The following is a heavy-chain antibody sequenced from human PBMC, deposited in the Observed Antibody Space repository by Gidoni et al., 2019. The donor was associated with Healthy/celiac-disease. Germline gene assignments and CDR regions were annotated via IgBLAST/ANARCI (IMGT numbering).Heavy chain of an antibody. J-gene: IGHJ4*02. CDR1: GGTFSSYA. CDR2: SIPIFGTA. V-gene: IGHV1-69*01. Sequence: QVQLVQSGAEVKKPGSSVKVSCKASGGTFSSYAISWVRQAPGQGLEWMGGSIPIFGTANYAQKFQGRVTITADESTSTAYMELSSLRSEDTAVYYCARDDCSSTSCYFDYWGQGTLVTVSS. D-gene: IGHD2-2*01. CDR3: ARDDCSSTSCYFDY.